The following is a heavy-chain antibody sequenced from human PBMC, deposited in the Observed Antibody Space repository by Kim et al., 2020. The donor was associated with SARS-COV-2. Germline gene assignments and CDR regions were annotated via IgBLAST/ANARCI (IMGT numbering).Heavy chain of an antibody. CDR3: ARDSAYDSSAFDY. V-gene: IGHV3-11*01. Sequence: YADSVKGRFTISRDNAKNSLYLQMNSLRAEDTAVYYCARDSAYDSSAFDYWGQGPLVTVSS. J-gene: IGHJ4*02. D-gene: IGHD3-22*01.